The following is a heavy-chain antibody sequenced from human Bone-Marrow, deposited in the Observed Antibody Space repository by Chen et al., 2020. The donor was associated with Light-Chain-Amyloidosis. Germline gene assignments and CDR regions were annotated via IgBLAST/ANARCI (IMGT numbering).Heavy chain of an antibody. CDR1: GNSISRGYF. D-gene: IGHD3-3*01. Sequence: QVLLQQSGPGLVKPSETLSLICAVSGNSISRGYFWGWIRQPPGKGLEWIGVLDFYHGGSPYYSPSLKSRVTITADTAKNQFSLNLSSVTAADTAVYYCARSLWSRITIFGVVISPIFDYWGQGTLVTVSS. CDR2: FYHGGSP. CDR3: ARSLWSRITIFGVVISPIFDY. V-gene: IGHV4-38-2*01. J-gene: IGHJ4*02.